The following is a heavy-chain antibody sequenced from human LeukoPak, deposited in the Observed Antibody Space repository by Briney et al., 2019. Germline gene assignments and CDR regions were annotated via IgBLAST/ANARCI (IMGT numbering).Heavy chain of an antibody. CDR1: GFTFSSYV. V-gene: IGHV3-30*18. D-gene: IGHD6-13*01. J-gene: IGHJ4*02. Sequence: GGSLRLSCAASGFTFSSYVMHWVRQAPGKGLEWVAIISYDGSNKYYADSVKGRFTISRDNSKNTLYLQMNSLRAEDTAVYYCAKGIAAAGGWYWGQGTLVTVSS. CDR3: AKGIAAAGGWY. CDR2: ISYDGSNK.